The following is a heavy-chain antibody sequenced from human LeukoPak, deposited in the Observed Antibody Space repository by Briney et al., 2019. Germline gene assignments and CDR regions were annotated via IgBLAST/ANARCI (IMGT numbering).Heavy chain of an antibody. D-gene: IGHD4-17*01. CDR1: GFTVSSHY. CDR3: AKDLYGAFDI. Sequence: GSLRLSCAASGFTVSSHYISRVRQAPGKGLEWVSVIYSGGSTYYADSVKGRFTISRDNSKNTLYLQMNSLRAEDTAVYYCAKDLYGAFDIWGQGTMVTVSS. J-gene: IGHJ3*02. CDR2: IYSGGST. V-gene: IGHV3-53*01.